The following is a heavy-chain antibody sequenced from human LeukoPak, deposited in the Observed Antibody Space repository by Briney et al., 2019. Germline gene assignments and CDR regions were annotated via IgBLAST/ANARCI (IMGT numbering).Heavy chain of an antibody. V-gene: IGHV3-23*01. CDR2: ITTSDGNT. J-gene: IGHJ4*02. Sequence: GGSLRLSCEGSALIFSGHWMNWVRQTPGKGLEWVSTITTSDGNTYYADSVKGRFTVSRDNSKNTLFLQMNSLRAEDTAVYYCAKDGGLWVSAHWGDSWGRGTLVTVSS. D-gene: IGHD7-27*01. CDR3: AKDGGLWVSAHWGDS. CDR1: ALIFSGHW.